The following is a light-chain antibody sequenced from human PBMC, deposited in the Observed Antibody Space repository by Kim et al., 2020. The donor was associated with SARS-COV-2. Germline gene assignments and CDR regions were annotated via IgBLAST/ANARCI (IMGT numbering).Light chain of an antibody. CDR2: GAS. J-gene: IGKJ2*01. CDR1: QSVSSSY. V-gene: IGKV3-20*01. CDR3: QQYGSSPNT. Sequence: EIVLTQSPGTLSLSPGERATLSCRASQSVSSSYLAWYQQKPGQAPRLLIYGASSRDTGIPDRFSGSGSGTDFTLTISRLEPEDFAVYYCQQYGSSPNTFGQGTKLEI.